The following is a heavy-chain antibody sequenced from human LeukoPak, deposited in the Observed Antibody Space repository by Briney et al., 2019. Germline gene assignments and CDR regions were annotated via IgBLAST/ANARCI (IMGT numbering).Heavy chain of an antibody. CDR1: GFTFSNAW. CDR2: IKSKTDGGTT. Sequence: PGGSLRLSCAASGFTFSNAWMSWVRQAPGKGLEWVGRIKSKTDGGTTDCAAPVKGRFTISRDDSKNTLYLQMNSLKTEDTAVYYCTTLPGGYYYYYGMDVWGQGTTVTVSS. CDR3: TTLPGGYYYYYGMDV. V-gene: IGHV3-15*01. J-gene: IGHJ6*02. D-gene: IGHD3-16*01.